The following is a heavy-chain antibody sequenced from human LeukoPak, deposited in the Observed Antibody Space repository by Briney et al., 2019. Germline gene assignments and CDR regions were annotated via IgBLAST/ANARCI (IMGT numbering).Heavy chain of an antibody. J-gene: IGHJ4*02. V-gene: IGHV3-48*04. D-gene: IGHD3-10*01. CDR2: ISSSSSTI. CDR1: GFTFSTYS. Sequence: PGGSLRLSCAASGFTFSTYSMNWVRQAPGKGLEWVSYISSSSSTIYYADSVKGRFTISRDNAKNSLYLQMNSLRAEDTAVYYCTTGPLGVGGYFDYWGQGTLVTVSS. CDR3: TTGPLGVGGYFDY.